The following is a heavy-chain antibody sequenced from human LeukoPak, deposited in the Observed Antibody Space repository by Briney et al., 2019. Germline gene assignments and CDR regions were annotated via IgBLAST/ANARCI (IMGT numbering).Heavy chain of an antibody. V-gene: IGHV4-59*01. Sequence: SETLSLTCTVSGGSITSYYWSWIRQPPGKGLEWIGYIFYSGSTNYNPSLNCRVTISVDTSKNQFSLTLYSVTAADTAVYYCARGGRSGSYGYYFDYWGQGTLVTVSS. CDR1: GGSITSYY. CDR3: ARGGRSGSYGYYFDY. CDR2: IFYSGST. D-gene: IGHD1-26*01. J-gene: IGHJ4*02.